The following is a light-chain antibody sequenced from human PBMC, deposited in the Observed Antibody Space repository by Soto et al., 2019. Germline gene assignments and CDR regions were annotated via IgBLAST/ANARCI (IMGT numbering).Light chain of an antibody. CDR3: QQANSFPLT. CDR2: AAS. Sequence: DIQLTQSPSSVSASVGDRVTITCRAGQGISGYLAWYQQKPGKVPKLLIYAASSLQSGVPLRFSGSGSGTDFTLTISSLQAEDSATYYCQQANSFPLTFGGGTKVDIK. V-gene: IGKV1-12*01. J-gene: IGKJ4*01. CDR1: QGISGY.